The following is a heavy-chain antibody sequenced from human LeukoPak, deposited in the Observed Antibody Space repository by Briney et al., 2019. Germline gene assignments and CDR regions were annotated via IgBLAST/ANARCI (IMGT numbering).Heavy chain of an antibody. D-gene: IGHD3-10*01. Sequence: SDTLSLTCTISGGSISHFLWSWIRQPPGKGLEWMGYINYSGSTKYNPSLKSRVTMSVATSKNQFSLKLNSVTAADTAVYYCAKAMSSAWNFDLWGRGTLVTVSS. V-gene: IGHV4-59*07. CDR3: AKAMSSAWNFDL. CDR2: INYSGST. J-gene: IGHJ2*01. CDR1: GGSISHFL.